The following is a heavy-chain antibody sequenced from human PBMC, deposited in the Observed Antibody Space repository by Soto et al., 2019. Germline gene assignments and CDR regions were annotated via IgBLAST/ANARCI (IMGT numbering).Heavy chain of an antibody. CDR2: IYWDDDK. CDR3: AHSGGDHLPPSP. Sequence: QITLKESGPTLVKPTQTLTLTCTFSGFSLSTSGVGVGWIRQPPGKALEWLALIYWDDDKRYRPSLKSRLTIPQDTSKNQVVLTMTNMDPVDTATYYCAHSGGDHLPPSPWGQGTLVTVSS. CDR1: GFSLSTSGVG. D-gene: IGHD2-21*02. V-gene: IGHV2-5*02. J-gene: IGHJ5*02.